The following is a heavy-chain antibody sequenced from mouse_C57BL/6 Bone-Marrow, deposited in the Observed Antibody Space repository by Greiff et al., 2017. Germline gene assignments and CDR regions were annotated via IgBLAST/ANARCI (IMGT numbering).Heavy chain of an antibody. D-gene: IGHD1-1*01. Sequence: QVQLQQPGAELVKPGASVKLSCKASGYTFTSYWMQWVKQRPGQGLEWIGEIDPSDSYTNYNQKFKGKATLTVATSSSTAYMQLRSLTSEDSAVYYCAREGITTVVATPPWCAYWGQGTLVTVAA. CDR3: AREGITTVVATPPWCAY. CDR2: IDPSDSYT. CDR1: GYTFTSYW. V-gene: IGHV1-50*01. J-gene: IGHJ3*01.